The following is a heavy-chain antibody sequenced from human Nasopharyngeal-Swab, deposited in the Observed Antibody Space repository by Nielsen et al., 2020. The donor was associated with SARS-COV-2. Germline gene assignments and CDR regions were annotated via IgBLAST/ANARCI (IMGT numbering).Heavy chain of an antibody. Sequence: SETLSLTCAVSGGSISSGYYWGWIRQPPGKGLEWIGSIYHSGSTYYNPSLKSRVTISVDTSKNQFSLKLSSVTAADTAVYYCARGRIAVAGNYFDYWGQGTLVTVSS. CDR2: IYHSGST. D-gene: IGHD6-19*01. V-gene: IGHV4-38-2*01. CDR1: GGSISSGYY. CDR3: ARGRIAVAGNYFDY. J-gene: IGHJ4*02.